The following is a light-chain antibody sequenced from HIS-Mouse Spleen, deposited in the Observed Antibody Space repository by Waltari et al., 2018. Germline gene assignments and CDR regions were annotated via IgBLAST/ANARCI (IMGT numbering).Light chain of an antibody. CDR2: EGS. CDR3: CSYAGSSTWV. Sequence: QSALTQPASVSGSPGQSITIPCTGTSSEVGSYNLVSWYQPHPGKAPKLMIYEGSKRPSGVSNRFSGSKSGNTASLTISGLQAEDEADYYCCSYAGSSTWVFGGGTKLTVL. J-gene: IGLJ3*02. CDR1: SSEVGSYNL. V-gene: IGLV2-23*01.